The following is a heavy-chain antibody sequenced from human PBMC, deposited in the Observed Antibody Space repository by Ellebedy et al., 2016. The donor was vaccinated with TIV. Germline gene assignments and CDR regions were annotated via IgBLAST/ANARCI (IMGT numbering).Heavy chain of an antibody. J-gene: IGHJ4*02. CDR3: ARLGVIAAAGASDY. Sequence: PGGSLRLSCAVSGFIFSNYGMNWVRQAPGKGPEWVSYISYSGDLMYYADSVKGRFTTSRDNAENSLYLQMTSLRAEDTAVYFCARLGVIAAAGASDYWGQGTLVIVSS. V-gene: IGHV3-21*04. CDR1: GFIFSNYG. CDR2: ISYSGDLM. D-gene: IGHD6-13*01.